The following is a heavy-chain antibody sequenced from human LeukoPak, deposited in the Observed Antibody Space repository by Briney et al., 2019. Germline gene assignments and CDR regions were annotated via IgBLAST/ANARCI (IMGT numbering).Heavy chain of an antibody. CDR1: GYTFTSYG. Sequence: ASVKVSCKASGYTFTSYGISWVRRAPGQGLEWMGWIRAYNGKRNYAQKLQGRGTMTTDTSTSTAYMELRSLRSDDTAVYYCAREAYCSGGSCYPEGRTSSDYWGQGTLVTVSS. CDR3: AREAYCSGGSCYPEGRTSSDY. D-gene: IGHD2-15*01. J-gene: IGHJ4*02. V-gene: IGHV1-18*01. CDR2: IRAYNGKR.